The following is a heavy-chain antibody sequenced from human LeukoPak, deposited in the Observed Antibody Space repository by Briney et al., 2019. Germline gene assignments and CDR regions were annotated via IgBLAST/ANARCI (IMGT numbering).Heavy chain of an antibody. D-gene: IGHD3-10*01. V-gene: IGHV4-38-2*02. CDR1: GQSIRSGYY. Sequence: SEPLSLTCSVSGQSIRSGYYWGWIRQSPGKRLEWIGSVYQTGATDNNPSLKSRVTILVDTSKNQFSLKLTSVTAADTAVYYCARGGIRGGVDNWFDPWGQGTLVTVSS. J-gene: IGHJ5*02. CDR3: ARGGIRGGVDNWFDP. CDR2: VYQTGAT.